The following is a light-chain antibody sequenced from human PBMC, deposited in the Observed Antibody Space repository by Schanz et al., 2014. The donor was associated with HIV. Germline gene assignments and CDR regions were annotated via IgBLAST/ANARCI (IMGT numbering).Light chain of an antibody. V-gene: IGKV3-15*01. J-gene: IGKJ3*01. CDR3: QQDGSS. Sequence: EVVMTQSPATLSVSPGERATLSCRASQSVSSNLAWYQLKPGQAPRLLIFGASTRATGVPVRFSGSGSGTEFTLTISSLQSEDFAVYYCQQDGSSFGPGTKVHI. CDR2: GAS. CDR1: QSVSSN.